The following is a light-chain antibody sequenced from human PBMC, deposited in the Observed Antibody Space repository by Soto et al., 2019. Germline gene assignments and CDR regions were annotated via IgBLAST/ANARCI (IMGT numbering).Light chain of an antibody. Sequence: QSVLTQPPSVSGAPGQRVTISCTGSSSNIGAGYDVHWYQQLPGTAPKLLIYGNSNRPSGVPDRFSGSKSGTSASLAITGLQAEDEAAYYGQSYDSSLSGYVFGTGTKVNVL. CDR1: SSNIGAGYD. CDR3: QSYDSSLSGYV. V-gene: IGLV1-40*01. CDR2: GNS. J-gene: IGLJ1*01.